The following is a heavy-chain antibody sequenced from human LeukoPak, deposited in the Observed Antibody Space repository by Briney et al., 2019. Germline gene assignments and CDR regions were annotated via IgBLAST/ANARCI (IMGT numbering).Heavy chain of an antibody. CDR1: GGSISSSSYY. J-gene: IGHJ4*02. Sequence: PSETLSLTCTVSGGSISSSSYYWSWIRQPPGKGLEWIGEINHSGSTNYNPSLKSRVTISVDTSKNQFSLKLSSVTAADTAVYYCARGRAGSSNDYWGQGTLVTVSS. CDR3: ARGRAGSSNDY. CDR2: INHSGST. V-gene: IGHV4-39*07. D-gene: IGHD4-11*01.